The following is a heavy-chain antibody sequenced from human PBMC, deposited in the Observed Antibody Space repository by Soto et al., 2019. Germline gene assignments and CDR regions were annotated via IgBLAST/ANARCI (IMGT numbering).Heavy chain of an antibody. CDR3: ARLPYCSSTSCKLDDY. CDR2: IYYSGST. V-gene: IGHV4-59*01. J-gene: IGHJ4*02. CDR1: GGSISSYY. D-gene: IGHD2-2*01. Sequence: PSETLSLTCTVSGGSISSYYWSWIRQPPGKGLEWIGYIYYSGSTNYNPSLKSRVTISVDTSKNQFSLKLSSVTAADTAVYYCARLPYCSSTSCKLDDYWGQGTLVTVSS.